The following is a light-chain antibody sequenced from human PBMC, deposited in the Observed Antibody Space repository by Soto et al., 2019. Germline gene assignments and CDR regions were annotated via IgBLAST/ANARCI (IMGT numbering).Light chain of an antibody. CDR3: QQYNSYSST. Sequence: DISMTQSPSTLSASVGDRVTITCRAIQSISSWLAWYQQKPGKAPKLLIYKTSSLDSGVASRFSGSGSGTEFTLTISSLQPDEFASYYCQQYNSYSSTWGQGTK. V-gene: IGKV1-5*03. CDR2: KTS. CDR1: QSISSW. J-gene: IGKJ2*02.